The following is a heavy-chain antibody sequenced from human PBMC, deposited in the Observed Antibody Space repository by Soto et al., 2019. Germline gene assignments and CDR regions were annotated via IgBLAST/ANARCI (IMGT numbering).Heavy chain of an antibody. J-gene: IGHJ4*02. Sequence: QVQLVQSGAEVKKPGASVKVSCKASGYTFTSYGISWVRQAPGQGLEWMGWISAYNGNTNYAQKFQGRVTXTXXXXXXXXXXXLXSLRSDDTAVYYCARYSGDYLNEYWGQGTLVTVSS. CDR2: ISAYNGNT. CDR1: GYTFTSYG. CDR3: ARYSGDYLNEY. D-gene: IGHD4-17*01. V-gene: IGHV1-18*01.